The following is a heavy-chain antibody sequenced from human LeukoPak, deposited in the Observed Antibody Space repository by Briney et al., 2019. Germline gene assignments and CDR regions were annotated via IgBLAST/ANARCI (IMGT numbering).Heavy chain of an antibody. J-gene: IGHJ4*02. CDR2: IYYSGST. V-gene: IGHV4-39*01. D-gene: IGHD4-17*01. CDR3: ARVPTVTFFDY. Sequence: PSETLSLTCSVSGVSISSSFYYFGWIRQPPGKGLEWFGSIYYSGSTYYNPSLKSRVTISVDTSKNQFSLKLSSVTAADTAVYYCARVPTVTFFDYWGQGTLVTVSS. CDR1: GVSISSSFYY.